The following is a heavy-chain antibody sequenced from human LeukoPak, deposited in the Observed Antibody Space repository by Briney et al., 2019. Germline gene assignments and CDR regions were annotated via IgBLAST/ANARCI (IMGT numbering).Heavy chain of an antibody. Sequence: PSQTLSLTCTVSGGSISSGGYYWSWIRQPPGKGLEWIGYIYHSGSTNYNPSLKSRVTISVDTSKNQFSLKLSSVTAADTAVYYCARLRGEYSSSHMDVWGKGTTVTVSS. V-gene: IGHV4-30-2*01. J-gene: IGHJ6*03. CDR1: GGSISSGGYY. CDR2: IYHSGST. D-gene: IGHD6-6*01. CDR3: ARLRGEYSSSHMDV.